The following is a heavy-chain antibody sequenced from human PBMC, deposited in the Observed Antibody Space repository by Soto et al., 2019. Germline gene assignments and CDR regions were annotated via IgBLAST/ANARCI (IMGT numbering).Heavy chain of an antibody. CDR1: GYSFTRYG. CDR2: INTYNGYT. V-gene: IGHV1-18*01. Sequence: QVQLVQSRAEVKNPGASVKVSCKASGYSFTRYGIAWARQAPGQGLEWMGWINTYNGYTNYAQNLQCRCTLTTDNSTSTAYMELTSLRSNATAIYYCAMVDVYVTPSPQDVWGQGTTVIVSS. J-gene: IGHJ6*02. D-gene: IGHD3-16*01. CDR3: AMVDVYVTPSPQDV.